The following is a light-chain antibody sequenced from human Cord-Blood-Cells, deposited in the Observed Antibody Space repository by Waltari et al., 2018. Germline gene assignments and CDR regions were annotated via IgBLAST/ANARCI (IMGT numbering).Light chain of an antibody. CDR2: DVS. CDR1: SSDVGGYNY. CDR3: SSYTSSSVV. Sequence: QSALTQPASVSGSPGQSITISCTGTSSDVGGYNYVSWYQKHPGKAPKLRIYDVSNRPSGVSNRFSGSKSGNTASLTNSGLQAEDEADYYCSSYTSSSVVFGGGTKLTVL. V-gene: IGLV2-14*01. J-gene: IGLJ2*01.